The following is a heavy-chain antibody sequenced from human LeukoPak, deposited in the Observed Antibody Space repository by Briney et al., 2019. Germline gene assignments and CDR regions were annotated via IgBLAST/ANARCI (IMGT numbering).Heavy chain of an antibody. J-gene: IGHJ5*02. V-gene: IGHV4-39*01. D-gene: IGHD6-13*01. CDR1: GGSISGSSYY. CDR2: IYYSGST. Sequence: SETLSLTCTVSGGSISGSSYYWGWIRQPPGKGLEWIGSIYYSGSTYYNPSLKSRVTISVDTSKNQFSLKLSSVTAVDTAVYYCARHVGSSSSYKWFDPWGQGTLVTVSS. CDR3: ARHVGSSSSYKWFDP.